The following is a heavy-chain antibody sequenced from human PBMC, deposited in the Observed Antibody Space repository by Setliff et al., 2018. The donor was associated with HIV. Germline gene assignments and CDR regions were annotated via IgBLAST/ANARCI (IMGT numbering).Heavy chain of an antibody. J-gene: IGHJ4*02. V-gene: IGHV3-74*01. CDR1: GFTFSSYR. Sequence: GGSLRLSCAASGFTFSSYRMHWVRQTPGKGLVWVSRIKTAASVTSYADSVKGRFTISRDNAKNTLYLQMNSLRAEDTATYYCAKDPRAAVATICDYWGQGTLVTVSS. CDR3: AKDPRAAVATICDY. CDR2: IKTAASVT. D-gene: IGHD5-12*01.